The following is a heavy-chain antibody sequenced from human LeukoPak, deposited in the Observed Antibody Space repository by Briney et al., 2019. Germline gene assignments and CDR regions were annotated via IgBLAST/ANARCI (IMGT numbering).Heavy chain of an antibody. CDR3: AKQSGSYAGYFDY. Sequence: PGGSLRISCAASGFTFSSYSMNWVRQAPGKGLEWVSYISSSSSTIYYADSVKGRFTISRDNAKNSLYLQMNSLRAEDTAVYYCAKQSGSYAGYFDYWGQGTLVTVSS. J-gene: IGHJ4*02. CDR2: ISSSSSTI. D-gene: IGHD1-26*01. V-gene: IGHV3-48*01. CDR1: GFTFSSYS.